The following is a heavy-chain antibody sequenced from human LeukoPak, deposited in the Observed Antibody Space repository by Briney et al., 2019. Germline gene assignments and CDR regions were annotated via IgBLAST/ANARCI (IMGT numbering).Heavy chain of an antibody. Sequence: SVKVSCKASGGTFSSYAISWVRQAPGQGLEWMGRIIPILGIANYAQKFQGRVTITADKSTSTAYMELSSLRSEDTAVYYCAVPGYSSSWYFDYWGQGTLVTVSS. CDR1: GGTFSSYA. V-gene: IGHV1-69*04. CDR2: IIPILGIA. CDR3: AVPGYSSSWYFDY. D-gene: IGHD6-13*01. J-gene: IGHJ4*02.